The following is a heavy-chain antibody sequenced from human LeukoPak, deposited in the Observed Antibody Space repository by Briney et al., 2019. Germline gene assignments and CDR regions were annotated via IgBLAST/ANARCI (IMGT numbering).Heavy chain of an antibody. Sequence: PSETLSLTCTVSGGSISSYYWSWIRQPAGKGLEWIGRIYTSGSTNYNPSLKSRVTMSVDTSKNQFSLKLSSVTAADTAVYYCARVAEYSSSRVNYYYYMDVWGKGTTVTVSS. D-gene: IGHD6-6*01. J-gene: IGHJ6*03. CDR2: IYTSGST. V-gene: IGHV4-4*07. CDR3: ARVAEYSSSRVNYYYYMDV. CDR1: GGSISSYY.